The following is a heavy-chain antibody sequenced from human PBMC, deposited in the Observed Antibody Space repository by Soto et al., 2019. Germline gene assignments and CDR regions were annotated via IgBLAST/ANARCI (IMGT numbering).Heavy chain of an antibody. D-gene: IGHD2-15*01. V-gene: IGHV3-23*01. Sequence: EVQLLESGGGLVQPGGSLRLSCAASGFTFSSYAMSWVRQAPGKGLEWVSAISGSGGSTYYADSVKGRFTISRDNSKNTLYLQMNSLRAEDTAVYYCAKGTSSWYCCSGGSCYPGGYWGQGTLVTVSS. CDR3: AKGTSSWYCCSGGSCYPGGY. CDR2: ISGSGGST. J-gene: IGHJ4*02. CDR1: GFTFSSYA.